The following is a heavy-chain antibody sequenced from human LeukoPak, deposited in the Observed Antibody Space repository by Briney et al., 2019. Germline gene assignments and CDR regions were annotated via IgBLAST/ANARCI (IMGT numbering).Heavy chain of an antibody. V-gene: IGHV4-39*01. CDR1: SGSISSSSYY. CDR3: ARTLLRDRSVFVVVPAANWGDRGRLYYFDY. D-gene: IGHD2-2*01. CDR2: IYHSGST. Sequence: PSETLSLTCTVSSGSISSSSYYWGWIRQPPGKGLEWIGSIYHSGSTYYNPSLKSRVTISVDTSKNQFSLKLSSVTAADTAVYYCARTLLRDRSVFVVVPAANWGDRGRLYYFDYWGQGTLVTVSS. J-gene: IGHJ4*02.